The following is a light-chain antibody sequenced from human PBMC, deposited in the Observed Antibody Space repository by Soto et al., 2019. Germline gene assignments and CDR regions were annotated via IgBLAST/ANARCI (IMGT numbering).Light chain of an antibody. CDR1: QSVSSN. Sequence: EIVMTQSPATLSVSPGERATLSCRASQSVSSNLALYQQKPGQAPRLLIYGASTRATDIPARFSGSGSGTEFTLTISSLQSEDFAVYYCQQYNNWPRTFGQGTKVEIK. CDR2: GAS. CDR3: QQYNNWPRT. V-gene: IGKV3-15*01. J-gene: IGKJ1*01.